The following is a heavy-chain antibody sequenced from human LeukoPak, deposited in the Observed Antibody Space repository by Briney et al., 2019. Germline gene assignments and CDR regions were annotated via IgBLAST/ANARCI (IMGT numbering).Heavy chain of an antibody. CDR3: ARTAYYDILTGPWGAFDI. V-gene: IGHV1-69*05. Sequence: SVKVSCKASGGTFSSYAISWVRQAPGQGLEWMGRIIPIFGTADYAQKFQGRVTITTDESTSTAYMELSSLRSEDTAVYYCARTAYYDILTGPWGAFDIWGQGTMVTVSS. J-gene: IGHJ3*02. CDR2: IIPIFGTA. D-gene: IGHD3-9*01. CDR1: GGTFSSYA.